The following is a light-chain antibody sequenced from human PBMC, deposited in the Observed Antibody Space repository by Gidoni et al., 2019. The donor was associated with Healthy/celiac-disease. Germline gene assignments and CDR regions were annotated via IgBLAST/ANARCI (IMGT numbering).Light chain of an antibody. J-gene: IGLJ2*01. Sequence: QSALTQPPSASGSPGQSVTISCTGTSSDVGGYNYVSWYQQHPGKAPKLMIYEVSKRPLGVPDRFSGSKSGNMASLTVSGLQAEDEADYYCSSYAGSNNVVFGGGTKLTVL. CDR3: SSYAGSNNVV. V-gene: IGLV2-8*01. CDR1: SSDVGGYNY. CDR2: EVS.